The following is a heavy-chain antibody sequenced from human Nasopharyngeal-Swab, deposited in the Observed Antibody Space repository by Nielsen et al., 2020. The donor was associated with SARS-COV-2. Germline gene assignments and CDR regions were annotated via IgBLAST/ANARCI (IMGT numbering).Heavy chain of an antibody. CDR3: ARGTAVAGIDY. J-gene: IGHJ4*02. Sequence: ASVKVSCNASGYTFTSYAMNWVRQAPGQGLEWMGWINTNTGNPTYAQGFTGRFVFSLDTSVSTAYLQLCSLKAEDTAVYYCARGTAVAGIDYWGQGTLVTVSS. CDR2: INTNTGNP. V-gene: IGHV7-4-1*01. D-gene: IGHD6-19*01. CDR1: GYTFTSYA.